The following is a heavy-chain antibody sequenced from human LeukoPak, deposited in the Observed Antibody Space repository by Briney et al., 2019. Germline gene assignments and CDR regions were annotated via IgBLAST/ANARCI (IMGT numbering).Heavy chain of an antibody. CDR2: ISSSGRTI. V-gene: IGHV3-48*03. Sequence: PGGSLRLSCADSGFTFSSYEMNWVRQAPGKGMEWVSYISSSGRTIYYADSVKGRFTISRDNAKNSLYLQMNSLRAEDTAVYYCARDRAAYDSSGYYPRDYYYMDVWGKGTTVTVSS. D-gene: IGHD3-22*01. CDR3: ARDRAAYDSSGYYPRDYYYMDV. CDR1: GFTFSSYE. J-gene: IGHJ6*03.